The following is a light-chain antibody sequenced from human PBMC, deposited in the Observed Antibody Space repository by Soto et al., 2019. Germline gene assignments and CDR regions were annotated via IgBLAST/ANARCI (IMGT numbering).Light chain of an antibody. V-gene: IGKV1-39*01. CDR3: QQSYHTPRT. CDR1: QTIHNY. Sequence: DIQMTQSPSSLSASLGDRVTISCRASQTIHNYLNWYQQKPGTAPKVLIYGASTLQTGVPSRFSGSGSGTDFTLTISGLQPEDLATYYCQQSYHTPRTFGQGTKVAIK. J-gene: IGKJ1*01. CDR2: GAS.